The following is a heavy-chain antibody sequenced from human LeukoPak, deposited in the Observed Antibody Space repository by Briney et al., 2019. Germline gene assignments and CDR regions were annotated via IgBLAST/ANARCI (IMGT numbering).Heavy chain of an antibody. V-gene: IGHV4-4*09. J-gene: IGHJ6*03. CDR2: IYTSGST. CDR1: GGSISSYY. Sequence: SGTLSLTCTVSGGSISSYYWSWIRQPPGKGLEWIGYIYTSGSTNYNPSLKSRVTISVDTSKNQFSLKLSSVSAADTAVYYCARRGWLQSTYYYYYYMDVWGKGTTVTVSS. D-gene: IGHD5-24*01. CDR3: ARRGWLQSTYYYYYYMDV.